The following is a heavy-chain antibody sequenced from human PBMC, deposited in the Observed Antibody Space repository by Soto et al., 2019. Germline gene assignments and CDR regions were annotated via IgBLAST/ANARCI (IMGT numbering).Heavy chain of an antibody. CDR2: IYHSGST. CDR3: ARINFDYYDSSGYSRWFDP. CDR1: GGSFSSGDYS. J-gene: IGHJ5*02. V-gene: IGHV4-30-2*01. Sequence: TLSLTCTVSGGSFSSGDYSWTWIRQPPGKGLEWIGYIYHSGSTYYNPSLKSRVTISVDRSKNQFSLKLSSVTAADTAVYYCARINFDYYDSSGYSRWFDPWGQGTLVTVSS. D-gene: IGHD3-22*01.